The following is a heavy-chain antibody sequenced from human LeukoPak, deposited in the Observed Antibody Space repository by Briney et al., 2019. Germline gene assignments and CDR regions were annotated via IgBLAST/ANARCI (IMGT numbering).Heavy chain of an antibody. CDR2: ISGSGGTD. D-gene: IGHD5-12*01. Sequence: GGSLSLSCAASGFTFSSYAMSWVRQAPGKGLEWVAAISGSGGTDYYAASVKGRFTISRDNSKNTLYLQMNSLRAEDTAVYYCAKDRLVATAFDYWGQGTLVTVSS. V-gene: IGHV3-23*01. J-gene: IGHJ4*02. CDR3: AKDRLVATAFDY. CDR1: GFTFSSYA.